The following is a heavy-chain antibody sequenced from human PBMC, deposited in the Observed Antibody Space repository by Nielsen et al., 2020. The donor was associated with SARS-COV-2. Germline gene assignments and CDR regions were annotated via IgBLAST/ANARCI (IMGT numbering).Heavy chain of an antibody. CDR3: ARDSPYYYDSSGYQAY. J-gene: IGHJ4*02. CDR2: ISYDGSNK. D-gene: IGHD3-22*01. CDR1: GFTFSSYA. Sequence: GESLKISCAASGFTFSSYAMHWVRQAPGKGLEWVAVISYDGSNKYYADSVKGRFTISRDNAKNSLYLQMNSLRAEDTAVYYCARDSPYYYDSSGYQAYWGQGTLVTVSS. V-gene: IGHV3-30-3*01.